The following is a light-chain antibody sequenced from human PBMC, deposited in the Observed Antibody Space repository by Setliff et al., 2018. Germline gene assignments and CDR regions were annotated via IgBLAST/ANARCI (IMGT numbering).Light chain of an antibody. CDR3: SSYGSGSTLVV. V-gene: IGLV1-40*01. CDR2: DVS. Sequence: QSALAQPPSVSGAPGQRVTISCTGSSSNIGAPYDLHWYQHLPGTAPKLLISDVSHRPSGISYRFSGSKSGNTASLTISGLQAEDEADYYCSSYGSGSTLVVFGGGTKVTVL. CDR1: SSNIGAPYD. J-gene: IGLJ2*01.